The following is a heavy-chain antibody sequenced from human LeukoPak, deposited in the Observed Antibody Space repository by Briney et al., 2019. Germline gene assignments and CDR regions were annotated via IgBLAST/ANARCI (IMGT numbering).Heavy chain of an antibody. V-gene: IGHV4-61*02. CDR1: GGSISSGSYY. J-gene: IGHJ6*02. Sequence: SQTLSLTCTVSGGSISSGSYYWSWIRQPAGKGLEWIGRIYTSGSTNYNPSLKSRVTISVDTSKNQFSLKLSSVTAADTAVYYCARDLGAPAAPRGYGMDVWGQGTTVTVTS. CDR3: ARDLGAPAAPRGYGMDV. CDR2: IYTSGST. D-gene: IGHD2-2*01.